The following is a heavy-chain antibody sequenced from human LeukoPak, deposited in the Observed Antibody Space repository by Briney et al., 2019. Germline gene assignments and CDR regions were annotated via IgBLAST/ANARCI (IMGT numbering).Heavy chain of an antibody. CDR3: ARDVRRRQYCGGDCYWDY. CDR1: GFTFDDYG. D-gene: IGHD2-21*02. CDR2: INWNGGST. Sequence: GGSLRLSCAASGFTFDDYGMSWVRQAPGKGLEWVSDINWNGGSTGYADSVKGRFTTSRDNAKNSLYLQMNSLRAEDTALYYCARDVRRRQYCGGDCYWDYWGQGTLVTVSS. V-gene: IGHV3-20*04. J-gene: IGHJ4*02.